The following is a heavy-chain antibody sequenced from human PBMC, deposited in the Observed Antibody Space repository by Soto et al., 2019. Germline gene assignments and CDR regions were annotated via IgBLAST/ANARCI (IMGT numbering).Heavy chain of an antibody. V-gene: IGHV3-53*01. J-gene: IGHJ4*02. CDR2: VHGGGST. CDR3: AGRLTTAASLDY. Sequence: QLVESGGGLIQPGGSLRLSCAASGFTVSNNHMTWVRQAAGKGLELVSFVHGGGSTSYADSVKGRFTISRDSSKNTLYLQMDSLRAEDTAIYYCAGRLTTAASLDYWGRGTLVTVSS. CDR1: GFTVSNNH. D-gene: IGHD3-16*01.